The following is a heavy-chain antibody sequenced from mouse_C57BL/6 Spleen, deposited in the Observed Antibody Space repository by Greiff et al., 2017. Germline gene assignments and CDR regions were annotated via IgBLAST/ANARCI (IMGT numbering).Heavy chain of an antibody. CDR2: ISYDGSN. Sequence: VQLKESGPGLVKPSQSLSLTCSVTGYSITSGYYWNWIRQFPGNKLEWMGYISYDGSNNYNPSLKNRISIPRDTSKNQFFLKLNSVTTEDTATYYCAREAQATWAYWGQGTLVTVSA. V-gene: IGHV3-6*01. CDR1: GYSITSGYY. CDR3: AREAQATWAY. D-gene: IGHD3-2*02. J-gene: IGHJ3*01.